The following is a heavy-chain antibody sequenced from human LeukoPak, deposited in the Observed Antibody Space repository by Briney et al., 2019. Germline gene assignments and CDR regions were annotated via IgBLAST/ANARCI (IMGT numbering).Heavy chain of an antibody. V-gene: IGHV3-30*02. CDR3: AKDRYYGSGVPSTEYFQH. CDR1: GFTFSNYG. Sequence: GGSLRLSCAASGFTFSNYGMHWVRQAPGEGLEWVAFIRYDGSNKYYADSVKGRFTISRDNSKKTLFLQMDSLRAEDTAVYYCAKDRYYGSGVPSTEYFQHWGQGTLVTVSS. J-gene: IGHJ1*01. CDR2: IRYDGSNK. D-gene: IGHD3-10*01.